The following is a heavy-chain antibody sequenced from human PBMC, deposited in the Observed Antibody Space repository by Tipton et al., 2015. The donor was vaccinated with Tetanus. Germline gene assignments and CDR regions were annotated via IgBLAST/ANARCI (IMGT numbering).Heavy chain of an antibody. V-gene: IGHV4-31*03. D-gene: IGHD3-22*01. CDR3: ARDSYYSSRWSFADY. Sequence: TLSLTCTVSGDSISSGDFYWSWIRQHPGKGLEWIGYIYFTGTTYYNPSLESRLTISIDTSKNQFSLELTSVTAADTAVYYYARDSYYSSRWSFADYWGQGTLVTASS. CDR1: GDSISSGDFY. J-gene: IGHJ4*02. CDR2: IYFTGTT.